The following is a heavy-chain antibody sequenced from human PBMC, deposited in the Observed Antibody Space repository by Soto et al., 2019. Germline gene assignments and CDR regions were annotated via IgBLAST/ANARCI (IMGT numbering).Heavy chain of an antibody. J-gene: IGHJ3*02. V-gene: IGHV1-8*01. CDR2: MNPNSGNT. CDR1: GYTFTSYD. D-gene: IGHD3-10*01. CDR3: ARGINYYDSGDDAFDI. Sequence: QVQLVQSGAEVKKPGASVKVSCKASGYTFTSYDINWVRQATGQGLEWMGWMNPNSGNTGYAQKFQGRVTMTRNTFISTAYMELSRLRSEDTAVYYCARGINYYDSGDDAFDIWGQGTMVSVSS.